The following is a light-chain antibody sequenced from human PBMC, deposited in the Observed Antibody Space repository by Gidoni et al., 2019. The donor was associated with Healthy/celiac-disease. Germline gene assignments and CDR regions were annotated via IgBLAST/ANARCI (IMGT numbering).Light chain of an antibody. Sequence: QAVLTQPSSLSASPGASASRTCTLRSGINVGTYRIYWYQQKPGSHPQYLLRYKSDSDKQQGSGVPSRFSGSKDASANAGILLISGLQSEDEADYYCMIWHSSAVVFGGGTKLTVL. CDR2: YKSDSDK. J-gene: IGLJ2*01. V-gene: IGLV5-45*03. CDR3: MIWHSSAVV. CDR1: SGINVGTYR.